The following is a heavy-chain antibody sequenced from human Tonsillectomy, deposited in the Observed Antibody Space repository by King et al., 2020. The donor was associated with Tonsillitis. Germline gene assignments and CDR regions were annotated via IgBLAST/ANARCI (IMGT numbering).Heavy chain of an antibody. CDR1: GFTFSSDS. Sequence: VQLVESGGGLVQPGGSLRLSCAASGFTFSSDSMNWVRQDPGKGLVWVSYISSRSSSSSIIYYADSVKGRFTISRDNAKNSLYLQMNSLRDEDTAVYYCARGYCSSTSCRYFDYWGQGTLVIVSS. V-gene: IGHV3-48*02. J-gene: IGHJ4*02. D-gene: IGHD2-2*01. CDR3: ARGYCSSTSCRYFDY. CDR2: ISSRSSSSSII.